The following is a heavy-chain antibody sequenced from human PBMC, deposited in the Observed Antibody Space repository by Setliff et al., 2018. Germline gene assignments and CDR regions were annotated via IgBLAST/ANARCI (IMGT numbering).Heavy chain of an antibody. CDR3: VREGVDRRSSTDYRYYMDV. CDR1: GATFSSYG. J-gene: IGHJ6*03. CDR2: TIPMFGTT. Sequence: GASVKVSCKASGATFSSYGISWVRQAPGQGLEWMGGTIPMFGTTEYAQKFQGRLTIITDESTNTAFMQLSSLRSDGTAVYYCVREGVDRRSSTDYRYYMDVWGKGTTVTVSS. D-gene: IGHD6-6*01. V-gene: IGHV1-69*05.